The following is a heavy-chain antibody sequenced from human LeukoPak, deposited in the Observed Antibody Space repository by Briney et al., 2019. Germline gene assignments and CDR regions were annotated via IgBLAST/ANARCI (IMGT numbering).Heavy chain of an antibody. D-gene: IGHD3-22*01. CDR3: ARLGITMIEVVADY. J-gene: IGHJ4*02. CDR1: GGSISSSSYY. CDR2: IYYSGST. V-gene: IGHV4-39*01. Sequence: PSETLSLTCTVSGGSISSSSYYWGWIRQPPGKGLEWIGSIYYSGSTYYNPSLKSRVTISVDTSKNQFSLKLSSVTAADTAVYYCARLGITMIEVVADYWGQGTLVTVSS.